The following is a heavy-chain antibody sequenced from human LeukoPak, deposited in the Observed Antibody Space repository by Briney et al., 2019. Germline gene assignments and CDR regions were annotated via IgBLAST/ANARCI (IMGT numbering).Heavy chain of an antibody. CDR2: IIPIFGTA. J-gene: IGHJ4*02. CDR1: GGTFISYA. Sequence: ASVKVSCKASGGTFISYAISWVGQAPGQGLEWMGGIIPIFGTANYAQKFQGRVTITADESTSTAYMELSSLRSEDTAAYYCASSYSSSWYADYWGQGTLVTVSS. D-gene: IGHD6-13*01. CDR3: ASSYSSSWYADY. V-gene: IGHV1-69*13.